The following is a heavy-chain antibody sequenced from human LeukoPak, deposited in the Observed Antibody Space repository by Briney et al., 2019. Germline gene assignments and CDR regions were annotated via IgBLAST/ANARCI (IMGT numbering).Heavy chain of an antibody. CDR1: GFTFSSYS. J-gene: IGHJ4*02. CDR2: ISSSSSYI. D-gene: IGHD6-19*01. Sequence: PGGSLRLSCAASGFTFSSYSMNWVRQAPGKGLEWVSSISSSSSYIYYADSVKGRFTISRDNAKNSLYLQMNSLRAEDTAVYYCARGSIAVAGLLYFDYWGQGTLVTVSS. CDR3: ARGSIAVAGLLYFDY. V-gene: IGHV3-21*01.